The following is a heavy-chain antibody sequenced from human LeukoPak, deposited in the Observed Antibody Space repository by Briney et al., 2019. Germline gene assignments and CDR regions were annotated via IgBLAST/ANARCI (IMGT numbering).Heavy chain of an antibody. D-gene: IGHD5-12*01. CDR2: INPDGGTT. V-gene: IGHV3-64*01. Sequence: GGSLRLSCAASGLTLSGYVMHWVRQAPGKGPESVSAINPDGGTTYYANSVKGRFTISRDNSKNTLFLQMGSLTTEDMAVYYCARENPQGGSDYWGRGTLVTVSS. CDR1: GLTLSGYV. J-gene: IGHJ4*02. CDR3: ARENPQGGSDY.